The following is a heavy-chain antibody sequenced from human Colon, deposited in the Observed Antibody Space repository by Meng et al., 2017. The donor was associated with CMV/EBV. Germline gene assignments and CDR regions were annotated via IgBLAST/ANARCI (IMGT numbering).Heavy chain of an antibody. CDR2: IYDRGRP. CDR1: GFTFSDYE. D-gene: IGHD5-12*01. Sequence: ESLKISCGASGFTFSDYEMNWVRQAPGKGLEFIGNIYDRGRPSYESSLKSRVTIAQDTSKTQFSLKLKSVTAADTAIYYCARDSRGFLDYWGQGILVTVSS. V-gene: IGHV4-59*01. CDR3: ARDSRGFLDY. J-gene: IGHJ4*02.